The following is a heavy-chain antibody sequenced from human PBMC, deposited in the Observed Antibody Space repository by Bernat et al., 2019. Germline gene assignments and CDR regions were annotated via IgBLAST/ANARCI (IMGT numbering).Heavy chain of an antibody. CDR3: AKWGHCPGGVCYSRDY. Sequence: EVQLLESGGGLVQPGGSLRLSCAASGFTFSSYAMSWVRQAPGKGLEWGSGISESGGSTYYADSVKGRFTISRYNSKNTLYLQMNSLRAEDTAVYYCAKWGHCPGGVCYSRDYWGQGTLVTVSS. CDR1: GFTFSSYA. D-gene: IGHD2-8*02. J-gene: IGHJ4*02. CDR2: ISESGGST. V-gene: IGHV3-23*01.